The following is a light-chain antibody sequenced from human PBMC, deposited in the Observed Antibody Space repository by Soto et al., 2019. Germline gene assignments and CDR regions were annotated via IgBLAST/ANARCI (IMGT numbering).Light chain of an antibody. CDR2: DVT. CDR3: YSHAGRSSV. J-gene: IGLJ1*01. Sequence: QSVLTQPRSVSGSPGQSVTISCTGTSSDVGSYNYVSWYQHHPGKAPKLIIYDVTDRPSGVPDRFSASKSGNTASLTISGLQTDDEADYYCYSHAGRSSVFGTGTKLTVL. CDR1: SSDVGSYNY. V-gene: IGLV2-11*01.